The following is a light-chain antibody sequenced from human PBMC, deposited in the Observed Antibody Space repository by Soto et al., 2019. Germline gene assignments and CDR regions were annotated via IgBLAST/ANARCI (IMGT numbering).Light chain of an antibody. V-gene: IGLV2-23*02. J-gene: IGLJ2*01. CDR3: CSYAGSRTHVL. Sequence: QSVLTQPASVSGSPGQSITISCIGTSSDVGSYNLVSWYQQHPGKAPKVLIYEVSERPSGVSNRFSGSKSGNTASLTISGLQAEDDAEYSCCSYAGSRTHVLFGGGTKLTVL. CDR1: SSDVGSYNL. CDR2: EVS.